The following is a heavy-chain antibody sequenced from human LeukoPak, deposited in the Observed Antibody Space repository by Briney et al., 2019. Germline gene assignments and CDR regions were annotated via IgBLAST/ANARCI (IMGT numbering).Heavy chain of an antibody. V-gene: IGHV5-51*01. Sequence: GESLKISCKGSGYSFTSYWIGLVRQMPGKGLEWMGIIYPGDSDTRYSPSFQGQVTISADKSISTAYLQWSSLKASDTAMYYCARCYLAAGPPNWFDPWGQGTLVTVSS. J-gene: IGHJ5*02. CDR3: ARCYLAAGPPNWFDP. D-gene: IGHD2-2*01. CDR2: IYPGDSDT. CDR1: GYSFTSYW.